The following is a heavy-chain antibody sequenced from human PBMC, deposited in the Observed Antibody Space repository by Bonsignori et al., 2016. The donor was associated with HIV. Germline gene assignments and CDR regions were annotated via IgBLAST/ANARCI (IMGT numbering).Heavy chain of an antibody. CDR3: ARGGRWPHLRRTDYFDY. J-gene: IGHJ4*02. Sequence: QVQPHQGGAGLLKPSETLSLTCDVSGGSTIGHYWTWIRQSPGKGLEWIGEINHSGSPNYNPSLKSRISMSIDTSKNQFSLKLNSVTAADTAVYYCARGGRWPHLRRTDYFDYWGQGAQVTVSS. CDR2: INHSGSP. D-gene: IGHD5-24*01. CDR1: GGSTIGHY. V-gene: IGHV4-34*01.